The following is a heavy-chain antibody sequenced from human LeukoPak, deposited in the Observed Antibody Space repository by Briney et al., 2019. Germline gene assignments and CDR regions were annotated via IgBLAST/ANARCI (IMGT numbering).Heavy chain of an antibody. CDR3: ARDGDYYDSSGPTY. CDR2: ISDGGSTT. D-gene: IGHD3-22*01. J-gene: IGHJ4*02. Sequence: PGGSLRLSCAASGFTFSSYWMHWVRQAPGKGLVWVSRISDGGSTTTYADSVKGRFTISRDNAKNSLYLQMNSLRAEDTAVYYCARDGDYYDSSGPTYWGQGTLVTVSS. V-gene: IGHV3-74*01. CDR1: GFTFSSYW.